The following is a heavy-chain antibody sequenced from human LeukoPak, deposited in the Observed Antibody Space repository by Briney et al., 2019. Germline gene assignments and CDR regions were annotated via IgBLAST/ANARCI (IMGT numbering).Heavy chain of an antibody. Sequence: PSETLSLTCAVYGGSFSGYYWSWIRQPPGKGLEWIGEINHSGSTNYNPSLKSRVTISVDTSKNQFSLKLSSVTAADTAAYYCARGILDYWGQGTLVTVSS. V-gene: IGHV4-34*01. CDR3: ARGILDY. CDR2: INHSGST. CDR1: GGSFSGYY. J-gene: IGHJ4*02.